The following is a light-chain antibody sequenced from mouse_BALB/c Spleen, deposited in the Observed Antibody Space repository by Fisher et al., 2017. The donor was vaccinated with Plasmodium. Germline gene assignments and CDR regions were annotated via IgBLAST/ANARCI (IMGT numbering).Light chain of an antibody. CDR3: WQGTHFPVT. Sequence: DIVLTQTTLTLSVTIGQPASISCKSSQSLLDSDGKTYLNWLLQRPGQSPKRLISLGSELDSGVPDRFTGSGSGTDFTLKISRVEAEDLGVYYCWQGTHFPVTFGSGTKLEI. J-gene: IGKJ4*01. CDR1: QSLLDSDGKTY. V-gene: IGKV1-135*01. CDR2: LGS.